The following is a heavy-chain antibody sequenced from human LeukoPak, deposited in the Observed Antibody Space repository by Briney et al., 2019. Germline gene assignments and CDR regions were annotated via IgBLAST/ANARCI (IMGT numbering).Heavy chain of an antibody. J-gene: IGHJ6*02. Sequence: KPSETLSLTCTVSGGSITTYYWSWIRQPPGKGLEWIGYIYYSGSTDYNPSLKSRVTISLDTSKNQFSLKVTSVTAADTAVYYCARDRDFWSGSYYYGMDVWGQGTTVTVSS. CDR3: ARDRDFWSGSYYYGMDV. CDR2: IYYSGST. D-gene: IGHD3-3*01. CDR1: GGSITTYY. V-gene: IGHV4-59*01.